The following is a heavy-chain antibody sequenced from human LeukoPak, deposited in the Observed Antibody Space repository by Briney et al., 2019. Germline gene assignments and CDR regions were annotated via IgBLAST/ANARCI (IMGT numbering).Heavy chain of an antibody. J-gene: IGHJ4*02. Sequence: GGSLRLSCAASGFTFSNYAMTWVRQAPGKGLEWVSAISGDGGSTYYADSVRGRFTISRDNSKNTLYLLMNSLRAEDTAIYYCAKDLDIVATIADYWGQGTLVTVSS. D-gene: IGHD5-12*01. V-gene: IGHV3-23*01. CDR2: ISGDGGST. CDR1: GFTFSNYA. CDR3: AKDLDIVATIADY.